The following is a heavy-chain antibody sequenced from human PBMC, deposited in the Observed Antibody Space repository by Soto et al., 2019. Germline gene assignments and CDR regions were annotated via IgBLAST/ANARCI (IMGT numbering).Heavy chain of an antibody. CDR3: ARAYNWNYF. D-gene: IGHD1-7*01. CDR2: IYWHDDK. J-gene: IGHJ4*02. Sequence: QITLKESGPTLVKPTQTLMLTCSFSGFSLNTTGVGVGWIRQAPGKALEWLANIYWHDDKRYNPSLEGRLTITNDTSKSQVVLTMTNMDPVDTATYYCARAYNWNYFWGQGTLVTVSS. V-gene: IGHV2-5*01. CDR1: GFSLNTTGVG.